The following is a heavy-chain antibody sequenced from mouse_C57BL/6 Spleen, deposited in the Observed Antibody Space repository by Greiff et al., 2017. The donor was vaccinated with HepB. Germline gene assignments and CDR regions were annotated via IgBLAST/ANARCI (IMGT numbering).Heavy chain of an antibody. CDR3: AREDSSGYDYAMDY. J-gene: IGHJ4*01. V-gene: IGHV1-4*01. Sequence: VQLQQSGAELARPGASVKMSCKASGYTFTSYTMHWVKQRPGQGLEWIRYINPSSGYTKYNQKFKDKATLTADKSSSTAYMQLSSLTSEDSAVYYCAREDSSGYDYAMDYWGQGTSVTVSS. D-gene: IGHD3-2*02. CDR2: INPSSGYT. CDR1: GYTFTSYT.